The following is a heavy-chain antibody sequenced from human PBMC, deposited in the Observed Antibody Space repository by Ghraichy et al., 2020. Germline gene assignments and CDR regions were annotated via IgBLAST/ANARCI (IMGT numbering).Heavy chain of an antibody. Sequence: SETLSLTCTVSGGSISSYYWSWIRQPPGKGLEWIGYIYYSGSTNYNPSLKSRVTISVDTSKNQFSLKLSSVTAADTAVYYCARVSNYYDSSGYYSYYFDYWGQGTLVTVSS. CDR1: GGSISSYY. V-gene: IGHV4-59*01. J-gene: IGHJ4*02. CDR2: IYYSGST. CDR3: ARVSNYYDSSGYYSYYFDY. D-gene: IGHD3-22*01.